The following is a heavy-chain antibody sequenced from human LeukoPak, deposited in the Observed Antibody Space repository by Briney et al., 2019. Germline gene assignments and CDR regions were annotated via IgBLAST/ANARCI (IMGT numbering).Heavy chain of an antibody. Sequence: SETLSLTCTVSGGSISSYYWSWIRQPAGKGLEWIGRIYTSGSTTYNPSLKSRVTMSVDTSKNQFSLKLSSVTAADTAVYYCARAPPPYCSSTSCYYYWGQGTLVTVSS. J-gene: IGHJ4*02. V-gene: IGHV4-4*07. CDR3: ARAPPPYCSSTSCYYY. CDR2: IYTSGST. D-gene: IGHD2-2*01. CDR1: GGSISSYY.